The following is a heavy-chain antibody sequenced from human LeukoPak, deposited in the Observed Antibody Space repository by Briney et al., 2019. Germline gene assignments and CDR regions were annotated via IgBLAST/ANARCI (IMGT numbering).Heavy chain of an antibody. J-gene: IGHJ3*01. CDR2: ISSSGSII. CDR1: GFTFSSCE. V-gene: IGHV3-48*03. CDR3: AIHDYRSNSDAFDV. Sequence: GGSLRLSCAASGFTFSSCELSWVRQAPAKRLERVSYISSSGSIIYYADSVKGRFTISRDSAKNSLYLQMNSLRAEDTAVYYCAIHDYRSNSDAFDVWGQGTMVTVSS. D-gene: IGHD4-23*01.